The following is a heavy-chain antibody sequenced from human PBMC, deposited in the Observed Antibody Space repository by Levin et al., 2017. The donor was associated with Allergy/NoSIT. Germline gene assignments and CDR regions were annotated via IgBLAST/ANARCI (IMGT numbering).Heavy chain of an antibody. D-gene: IGHD3-10*01. CDR2: IYYSGST. V-gene: IGHV4-59*01. CDR1: GGSISSYY. CDR3: ARVSRYGSGRGWFDP. Sequence: SQTLSLTCTVSGGSISSYYWSWIRQPPGKGLEWIGYIYYSGSTNYNPSLKSRVTISVDTSKNQFSLKLSSVTAADTAVYYCARVSRYGSGRGWFDPWGQGTLVTVSS. J-gene: IGHJ5*02.